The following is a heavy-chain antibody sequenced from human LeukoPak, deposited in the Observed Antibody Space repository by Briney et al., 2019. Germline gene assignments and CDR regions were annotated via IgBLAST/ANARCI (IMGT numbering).Heavy chain of an antibody. CDR3: ARFNRLDAFDI. V-gene: IGHV3-21*01. D-gene: IGHD1-14*01. Sequence: GGSLRLSCAASGFTFSSYSMNWVRQAPGKGLEWVSSISSSSSYMYYADSVKGRFTISRDNAKNSLYLQMNSLRAEDTAVYYCARFNRLDAFDIWGQGTMVTVSS. CDR2: ISSSSSYM. CDR1: GFTFSSYS. J-gene: IGHJ3*02.